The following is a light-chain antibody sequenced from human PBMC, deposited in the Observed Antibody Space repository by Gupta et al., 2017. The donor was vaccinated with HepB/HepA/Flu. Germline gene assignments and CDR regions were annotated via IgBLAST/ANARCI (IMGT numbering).Light chain of an antibody. V-gene: IGKV4-1*01. J-gene: IGKJ1*01. Sequence: DIVMTQSPDSLAVSLGERATINCRSSQSVLYNSNGKNYLAWYQQKPGQPPRLLISWASTRESGVPDRFDGSGSGTDFTLTISSLLAEDGAVYYCQQYFTTPRTFGQGTKVEIK. CDR3: QQYFTTPRT. CDR2: WAS. CDR1: QSVLYNSNGKNY.